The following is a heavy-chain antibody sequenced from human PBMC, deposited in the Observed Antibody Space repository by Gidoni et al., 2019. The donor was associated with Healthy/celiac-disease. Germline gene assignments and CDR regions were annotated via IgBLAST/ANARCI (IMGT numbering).Heavy chain of an antibody. D-gene: IGHD4-17*01. V-gene: IGHV4-39*01. J-gene: IGHJ4*02. CDR3: ARHTVSRSVVDY. CDR1: GGSISSSSYY. CDR2: IYYSGST. Sequence: QLQLQESGPGLVKPSETLSLTCTVSGGSISSSSYYWGWIRQPPGKGLEWIGSIYYSGSTYYNPSLKSRVTISVDTSKNQFSLKLSSVTAADTAVYYCARHTVSRSVVDYWGQGTLVTVSS.